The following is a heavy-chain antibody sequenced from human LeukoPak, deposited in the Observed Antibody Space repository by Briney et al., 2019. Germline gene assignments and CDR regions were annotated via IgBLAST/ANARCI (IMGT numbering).Heavy chain of an antibody. CDR2: IIPIFGTA. V-gene: IGHV1-69*01. D-gene: IGHD6-13*01. J-gene: IGHJ6*04. Sequence: SVKVSCKASGGTFSSYAISWVRQAPGQGLEWMGGIIPIFGTANYAQKFQGRVTITADESTSTAYMELSSLRSEDTAVYYSARGRPIPKGIAAAPYYYYYGMDVWGKGTTVTVSS. CDR1: GGTFSSYA. CDR3: ARGRPIPKGIAAAPYYYYYGMDV.